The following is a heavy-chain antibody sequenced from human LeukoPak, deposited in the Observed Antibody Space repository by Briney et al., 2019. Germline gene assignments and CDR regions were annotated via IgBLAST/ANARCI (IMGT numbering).Heavy chain of an antibody. Sequence: GSLLLSCAASGFTLSRYWMSWVRQAPGKGLEWVANIKQDGSVKYYVDSVKGRFTISRGNAKNSLYLQMNSLRAEDTAVYYCARDLLGDGWFDPWGQGTLVTVSS. CDR1: GFTLSRYW. J-gene: IGHJ5*02. D-gene: IGHD2-21*02. V-gene: IGHV3-7*01. CDR2: IKQDGSVK. CDR3: ARDLLGDGWFDP.